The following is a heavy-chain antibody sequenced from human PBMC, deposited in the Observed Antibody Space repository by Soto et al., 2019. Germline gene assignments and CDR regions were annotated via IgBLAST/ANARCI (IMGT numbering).Heavy chain of an antibody. J-gene: IGHJ4*02. CDR2: INAGNGNT. D-gene: IGHD3-22*01. CDR3: ARDLMWYYDSSGYYPVLGY. CDR1: GYTFTSYA. V-gene: IGHV1-3*01. Sequence: ASVKVSCKASGYTFTSYAMHWVRQAPGQRLEWMGWINAGNGNTKYSQKFQGRVTITRDTSASTAYMELSSLRSEDTAVYYCARDLMWYYDSSGYYPVLGYWGQGTLVTVSS.